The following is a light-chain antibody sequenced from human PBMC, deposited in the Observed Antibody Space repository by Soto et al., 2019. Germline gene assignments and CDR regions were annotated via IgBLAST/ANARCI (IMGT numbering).Light chain of an antibody. CDR3: QQSYSTPPT. Sequence: DIQMTQSPSSLSASVGDRVTITYRASQSICSYLNWYQQKPGKVPKLLIYAASSLQSGVPSRFSGSGSGTDSTLTISSLQPEDFATYYCQQSYSTPPTFGQGTKVDIK. CDR2: AAS. V-gene: IGKV1-39*01. CDR1: QSICSY. J-gene: IGKJ1*01.